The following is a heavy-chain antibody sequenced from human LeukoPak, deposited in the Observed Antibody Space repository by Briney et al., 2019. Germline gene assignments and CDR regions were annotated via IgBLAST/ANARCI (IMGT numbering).Heavy chain of an antibody. V-gene: IGHV4-34*01. CDR3: ARGRTHNWFDP. J-gene: IGHJ5*02. CDR2: VSHSGST. D-gene: IGHD3/OR15-3a*01. CDR1: GESFSGFF. Sequence: SETLSLTCAINGESFSGFFCTWIRQSPGKGLEWIGEVSHSGSTLYNPSLKSRVTLSVDTFKNHFSLNLSSVTAADMAVYYCARGRTHNWFDPWGQGTLVTVSS.